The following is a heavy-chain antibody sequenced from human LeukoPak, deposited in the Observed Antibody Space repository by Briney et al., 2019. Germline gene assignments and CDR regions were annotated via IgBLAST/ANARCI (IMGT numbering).Heavy chain of an antibody. CDR1: VYTFTDYY. CDR3: ARGAHYHDSSQGYDY. V-gene: IGHV1-2*02. D-gene: IGHD3-22*01. J-gene: IGHJ4*02. CDR2: INPNSGGT. Sequence: SVTVSFMSSVYTFTDYYMHWVRQAPGQGLEWMGWINPNSGGTNYAQKFQGRVTMTRDTSISTAYMELSRMRSDDTAVYYCARGAHYHDSSQGYDYWGQGTLVTVSS.